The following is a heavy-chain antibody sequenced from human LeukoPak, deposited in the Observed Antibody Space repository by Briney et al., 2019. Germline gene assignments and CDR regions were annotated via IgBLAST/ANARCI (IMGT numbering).Heavy chain of an antibody. V-gene: IGHV4-59*01. D-gene: IGHD3-10*01. CDR1: GGSISSYY. Sequence: NPSETLSLTCTVSGGSISSYYWSWIRQPPGKGLEWIGYIYYSGSTNYNPSLKSRVTISVDTSKNQFSLKLSSVTAADTAVYYCARDANYGSGGYDLWGQGTLVTVSS. CDR3: ARDANYGSGGYDL. CDR2: IYYSGST. J-gene: IGHJ5*02.